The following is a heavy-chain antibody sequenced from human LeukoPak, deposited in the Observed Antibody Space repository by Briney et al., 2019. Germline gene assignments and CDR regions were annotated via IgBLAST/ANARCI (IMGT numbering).Heavy chain of an antibody. D-gene: IGHD3-10*01. CDR2: ISAYNGNT. CDR1: GYTFTSYG. Sequence: GASVKVSCKASGYTFTSYGISWVRQAPGQGLEWMGWISAYNGNTNYAQKLQGRVTMTTDTSTSTAYMELRSLRSDDTAVYYCARFFYGSGSYYILDAFDIWGQGTMVTVSS. CDR3: ARFFYGSGSYYILDAFDI. J-gene: IGHJ3*02. V-gene: IGHV1-18*01.